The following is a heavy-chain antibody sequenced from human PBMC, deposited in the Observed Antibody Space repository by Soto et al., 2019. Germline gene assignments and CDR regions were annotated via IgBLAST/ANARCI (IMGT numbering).Heavy chain of an antibody. V-gene: IGHV4-39*01. CDR1: GCSISTSAYY. D-gene: IGHD2-15*01. Sequence: PSETLSLTCPFSGCSISTSAYYWGWVRQPPGKGLEWVGTIYYTGSTYYNPPLESRVTMSLQTSKNQFSLNLTSVTAADTAVYYCARLGGVIAASDFDYWGQGALVTVS. CDR3: ARLGGVIAASDFDY. J-gene: IGHJ4*02. CDR2: IYYTGST.